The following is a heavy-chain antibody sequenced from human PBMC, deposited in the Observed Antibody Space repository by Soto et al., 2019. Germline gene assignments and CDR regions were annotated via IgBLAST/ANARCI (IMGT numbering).Heavy chain of an antibody. V-gene: IGHV3-21*01. CDR1: GFTVSSSS. CDR3: ASRDCSNGVCPFDY. Sequence: GGSLRLSCAASGFTVSSSSMNWVRQAPGKGLEWVSSISSSSSFIYYADSVKGRFTISRDNAKNSLYLQMNSLGAEDTAVYYCASRDCSNGVCPFDYRGQGALVTVSS. J-gene: IGHJ4*02. D-gene: IGHD2-8*01. CDR2: ISSSSSFI.